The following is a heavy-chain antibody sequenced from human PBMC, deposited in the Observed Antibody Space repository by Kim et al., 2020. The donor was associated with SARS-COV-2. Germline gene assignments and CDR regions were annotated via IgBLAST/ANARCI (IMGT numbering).Heavy chain of an antibody. Sequence: SVKVSCKASGGTFSSYAISWVRQAPGQGLEWMGGIIPIFGTANYAQKFQGRVTITADESTSTAYMELSSLRSEDTAVYYCARAGGAGGVYADDYGDEGGSGFFFDYWGQGTLVTVSS. D-gene: IGHD4-17*01. CDR1: GGTFSSYA. CDR2: IIPIFGTA. CDR3: ARAGGAGGVYADDYGDEGGSGFFFDY. V-gene: IGHV1-69*13. J-gene: IGHJ4*02.